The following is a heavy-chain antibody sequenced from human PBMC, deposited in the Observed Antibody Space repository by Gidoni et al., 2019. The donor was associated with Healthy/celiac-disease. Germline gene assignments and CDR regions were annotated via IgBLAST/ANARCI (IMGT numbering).Heavy chain of an antibody. CDR3: AKDGIRYFDWLRDLGY. J-gene: IGHJ4*02. Sequence: EVQLLESGGGLVQPVGSLRLSCTASRFSFSSYAMSWVRQAPGKGLAWGSAISGSGGSTYYADSVKGRFTISRDNSKNTLYLQMNSLRAEDTAVYYCAKDGIRYFDWLRDLGYWGQGTLVTVSS. D-gene: IGHD3-9*01. CDR2: ISGSGGST. CDR1: RFSFSSYA. V-gene: IGHV3-23*01.